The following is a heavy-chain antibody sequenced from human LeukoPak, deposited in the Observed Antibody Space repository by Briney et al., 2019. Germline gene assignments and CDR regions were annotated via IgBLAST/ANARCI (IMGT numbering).Heavy chain of an antibody. CDR1: GYTFTSYG. J-gene: IGHJ4*02. CDR3: ARDGDYSGSYWERLPLDY. D-gene: IGHD1-26*01. CDR2: ISAHNGNT. Sequence: ASVKVSCKASGYTFTSYGISWVRQAPGQGLEWMGWISAHNGNTNYAQKLQGRVTMTTDTSTSTAYMELRSLRSDDTAVYYCARDGDYSGSYWERLPLDYWGQGTLVTVSS. V-gene: IGHV1-18*01.